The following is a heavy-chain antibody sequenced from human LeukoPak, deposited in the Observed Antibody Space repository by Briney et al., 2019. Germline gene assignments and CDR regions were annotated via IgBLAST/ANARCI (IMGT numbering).Heavy chain of an antibody. Sequence: GGSLRLSCAASGFTFSSSAMSWVRQAPGRGLEWVSAISNNGGYTYYADSVQGRFTISRDNSKSTLCLQMNSLRAEDTAVYYCARASALSSVRYFDLTFDYWGQGTLVTVSS. D-gene: IGHD3-9*01. CDR1: GFTFSSSA. CDR3: ARASALSSVRYFDLTFDY. J-gene: IGHJ4*02. V-gene: IGHV3-23*01. CDR2: ISNNGGYT.